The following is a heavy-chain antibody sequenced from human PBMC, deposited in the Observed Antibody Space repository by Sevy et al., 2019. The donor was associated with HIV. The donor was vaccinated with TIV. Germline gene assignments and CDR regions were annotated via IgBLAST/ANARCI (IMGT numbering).Heavy chain of an antibody. J-gene: IGHJ4*02. CDR1: GGSMNNYF. CDR2: IYYSGST. V-gene: IGHV4-59*01. Sequence: SETLSLTFTVSGGSMNNYFWSWIRQPPGKALEWIGYIYYSGSTNYNPSLKSRVTFSVDTSKNQFSLKLSSVTAADTAVYYCARESIGAVGDFDYWGQGTLVTVSS. CDR3: ARESIGAVGDFDY. D-gene: IGHD6-25*01.